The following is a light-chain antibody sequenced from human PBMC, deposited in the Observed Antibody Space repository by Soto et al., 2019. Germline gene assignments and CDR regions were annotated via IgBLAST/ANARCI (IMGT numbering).Light chain of an antibody. CDR3: QQYGSSPRT. V-gene: IGKV3-20*01. Sequence: EIVLTQSPGTLSLSPGERATLSCTASQSVNSNFFAWYQQKPGQAPRLVIYGVSTRATGIPDRFTGSGSGTDFALTISGLEPEDFAVYYCQQYGSSPRTFGQGTKVEIK. CDR1: QSVNSNF. J-gene: IGKJ2*01. CDR2: GVS.